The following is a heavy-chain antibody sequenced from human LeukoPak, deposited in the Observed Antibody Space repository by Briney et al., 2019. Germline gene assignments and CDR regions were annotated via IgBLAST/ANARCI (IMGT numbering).Heavy chain of an antibody. V-gene: IGHV3-30*03. CDR3: ARVRSGGSCYDY. CDR2: ISYDGSNK. CDR1: GFTFSSYG. D-gene: IGHD2-15*01. J-gene: IGHJ4*02. Sequence: PGGSLRLSCAASGFTFSSYGMHWIRQAPGKGLEWVAVISYDGSNKYYADSVKGRFTISRDNSKNTLYLQMNSLRAEDTAVYYCARVRSGGSCYDYWGQGTLVTVSS.